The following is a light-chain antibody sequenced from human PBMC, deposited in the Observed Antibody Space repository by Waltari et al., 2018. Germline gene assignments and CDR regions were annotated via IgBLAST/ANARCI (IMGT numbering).Light chain of an antibody. Sequence: EIVLTQSPGTLSLSPGESATLPCPASQSVNNNYLAWYQAKPGQAPRLLIYGISLRATGVPDRFSGGGSGTDFTLTISRLEPEDFAVYYCQHYGGSPKYTFGQGTKLEIK. J-gene: IGKJ2*01. CDR1: QSVNNNY. CDR2: GIS. CDR3: QHYGGSPKYT. V-gene: IGKV3-20*01.